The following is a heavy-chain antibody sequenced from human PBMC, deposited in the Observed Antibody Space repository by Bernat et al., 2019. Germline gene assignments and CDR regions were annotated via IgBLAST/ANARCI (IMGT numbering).Heavy chain of an antibody. CDR3: AKEYEATGYSMFNWFDT. V-gene: IGHV3-30*18. J-gene: IGHJ5*02. CDR1: GFTFSSYG. D-gene: IGHD5-12*01. Sequence: QVQLVESGGGVVQPGRSLRLSCAASGFTFSSYGMHWVRQAPGKGLEWVAVISYDGSNKYYADSVKGRFTISRDNSKNTVYVEMNSLRAEDTAVYYCAKEYEATGYSMFNWFDTWGQGTLVTVSS. CDR2: ISYDGSNK.